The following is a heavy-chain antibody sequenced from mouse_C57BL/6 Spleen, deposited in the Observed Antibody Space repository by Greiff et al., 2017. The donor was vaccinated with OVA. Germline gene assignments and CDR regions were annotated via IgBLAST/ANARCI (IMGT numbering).Heavy chain of an antibody. D-gene: IGHD2-4*01. Sequence: EVQLQQSGTVLARPGASVKMSCKTSGYTFTSYWMHWVKQRPGQGLEWIGAIYPGNSDTSYNQKFKGKAKLTAGTSASTAYMELSSLTNEDSAVYYCTPLTPYDYDGTCFAYWGQGTLVTVSA. CDR3: TPLTPYDYDGTCFAY. V-gene: IGHV1-5*01. CDR1: GYTFTSYW. J-gene: IGHJ3*01. CDR2: IYPGNSDT.